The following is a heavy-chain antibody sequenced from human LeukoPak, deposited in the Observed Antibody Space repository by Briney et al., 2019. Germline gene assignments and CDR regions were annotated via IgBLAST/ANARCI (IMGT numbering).Heavy chain of an antibody. V-gene: IGHV4-38-2*02. Sequence: SETLSLTCTVSGYSIRSGSFWGWLRLPPGRGLEYIGTIFRSGAADYSPSLQSRVTVSVDTSKNQFSLKLNSVTAADTALYYCARGLLDYDTVFDSWGQGTLVTVSA. CDR1: GYSIRSGSF. CDR2: IFRSGAA. CDR3: ARGLLDYDTVFDS. J-gene: IGHJ4*02. D-gene: IGHD2-21*02.